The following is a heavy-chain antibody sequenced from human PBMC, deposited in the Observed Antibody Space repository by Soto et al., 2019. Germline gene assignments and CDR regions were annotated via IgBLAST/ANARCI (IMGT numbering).Heavy chain of an antibody. CDR2: IMPVFPTP. V-gene: IGHV1-69*12. Sequence: QVQLEQSGAEVQKPGSSVKVSCKASGGTFSSSAFSWVRQAPGQGLEWMGGIMPVFPTPDYAQKFQDRITITADSSTRTTHLKMRDMRSEDTAMHTCASDKAGLLFGGNKYCNGDVWGNGTTVIVSS. CDR1: GGTFSSSA. D-gene: IGHD5-12*01. CDR3: ASDKAGLLFGGNKYCNGDV. J-gene: IGHJ6*04.